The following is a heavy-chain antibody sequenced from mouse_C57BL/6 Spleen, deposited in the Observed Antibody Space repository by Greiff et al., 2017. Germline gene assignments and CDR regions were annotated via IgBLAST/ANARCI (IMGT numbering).Heavy chain of an antibody. CDR3: ARRIYYYGSSPHYYAMDY. CDR1: GYSITSGYY. CDR2: ISYDGSN. J-gene: IGHJ4*01. D-gene: IGHD1-1*01. V-gene: IGHV3-6*01. Sequence: EVKLMESGPGLVKPSQSLSLTCSVTGYSITSGYYWNWIRQFPGNKLEWMGYISYDGSNNYNPSLKNRISITRDTSKNQFFLKLNSVTTEDTATYYCARRIYYYGSSPHYYAMDYWGQGTSVTVSS.